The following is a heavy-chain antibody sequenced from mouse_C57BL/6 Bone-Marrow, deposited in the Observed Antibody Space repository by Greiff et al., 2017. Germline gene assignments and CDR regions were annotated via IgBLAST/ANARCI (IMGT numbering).Heavy chain of an antibody. V-gene: IGHV1-81*01. CDR3: ARCDYGIWYFDV. Sequence: VMLVESGAELARPGASVKLSCKASGYTFTSYGISWVKQRTGQGLEWIGESYPRSGHTYYNEKFKGTATLTADKSSSTAYMELRSLTSEDSAVYFCARCDYGIWYFDVWGTGTTVTVSS. J-gene: IGHJ1*03. D-gene: IGHD2-4*01. CDR1: GYTFTSYG. CDR2: SYPRSGHT.